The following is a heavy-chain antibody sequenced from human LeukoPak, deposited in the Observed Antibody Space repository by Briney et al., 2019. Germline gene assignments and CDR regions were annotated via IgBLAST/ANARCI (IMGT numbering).Heavy chain of an antibody. D-gene: IGHD3-9*01. V-gene: IGHV4-39*07. Sequence: SETLSLTCTVSGGSISSSSYYWGWIRQPPGKGLEWIGSIYYSGSTYYNPSLKSRVTISVDTSKNQFSLKLSSVAAADTAVYYCEVGYDILTGLGLDIWGQGTMVTVSS. CDR2: IYYSGST. CDR3: EVGYDILTGLGLDI. J-gene: IGHJ3*02. CDR1: GGSISSSSYY.